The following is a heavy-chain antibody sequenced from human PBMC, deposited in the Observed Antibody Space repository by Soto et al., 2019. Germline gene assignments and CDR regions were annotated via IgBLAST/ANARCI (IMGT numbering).Heavy chain of an antibody. CDR2: IKSETDGGTI. Sequence: EVQLVESGGGLVKPGGSLRLSCAGSGFTFSNVWMNWVRQAPGKGLEWVGRIKSETDGGTIDYAAPVKGRFTISGDDSNSTRYLQMNSLKTEDTATYYCTPLALKYNSDWYPLSDWGQGTRVTVSS. V-gene: IGHV3-15*07. CDR3: TPLALKYNSDWYPLSD. D-gene: IGHD6-19*01. CDR1: GFTFSNVW. J-gene: IGHJ4*02.